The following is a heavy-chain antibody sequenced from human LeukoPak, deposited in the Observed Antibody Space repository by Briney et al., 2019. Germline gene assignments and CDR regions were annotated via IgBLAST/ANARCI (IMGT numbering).Heavy chain of an antibody. CDR1: GFTFSSYW. D-gene: IGHD6-13*01. CDR2: IRQDGSQK. Sequence: WGSLRLSCAASGFTFSSYWMSWVRQAPGKGLEWVATIRQDGSQKYYVDSVKGRFTISRDNAKNSLYLQMNSLRAEDTAVYYCARGVIAAGGNDFDYWGQGTLVTVSS. J-gene: IGHJ4*02. CDR3: ARGVIAAGGNDFDY. V-gene: IGHV3-7*01.